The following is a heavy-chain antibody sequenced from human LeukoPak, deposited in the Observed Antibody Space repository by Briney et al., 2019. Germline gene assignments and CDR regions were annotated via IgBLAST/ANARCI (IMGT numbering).Heavy chain of an antibody. V-gene: IGHV4-31*03. J-gene: IGHJ4*02. Sequence: SETLSLTCTVSGGSISSGDYYWTWIRQHPGKGLEWIGYIYYRGSTYYNPSLKSRATISVDTSKNQFSLKLSSVTAADTAVYYCARAKVWEYYFDYWGQGTLVTVSS. CDR3: ARAKVWEYYFDY. CDR1: GGSISSGDYY. D-gene: IGHD1-26*01. CDR2: IYYRGST.